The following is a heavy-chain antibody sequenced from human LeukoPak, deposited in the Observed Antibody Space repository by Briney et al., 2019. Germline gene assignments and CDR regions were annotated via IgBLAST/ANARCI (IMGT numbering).Heavy chain of an antibody. CDR2: ISSSSSYI. V-gene: IGHV3-21*01. CDR1: GFTFSSYS. J-gene: IGHJ4*02. CDR3: ARDLKTTVTTNFDY. D-gene: IGHD4-17*01. Sequence: GGSLRLSCAASGFTFSSYSMNWVRQAPGKGLEWVSXISSSSSYIYYADSVKGRFTISRDNAKNSLYLQMNSLRAEDTAVYYCARDLKTTVTTNFDYWGQGTLVTVSS.